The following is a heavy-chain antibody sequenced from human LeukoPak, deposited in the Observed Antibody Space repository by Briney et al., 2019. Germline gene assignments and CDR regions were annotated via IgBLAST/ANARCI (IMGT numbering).Heavy chain of an antibody. CDR2: IYYSGST. V-gene: IGHV4-59*01. Sequence: PSETLSLTCTVSGGPISSYYWSWIRQPPGKGLEWIGYIYYSGSTNYNPSLKSRVTISVDTSKNQFSLKLSSVTAADTAVYYCARVDYYDSSGPAFDIWGQGTMVTVSS. CDR3: ARVDYYDSSGPAFDI. J-gene: IGHJ3*02. CDR1: GGPISSYY. D-gene: IGHD3-22*01.